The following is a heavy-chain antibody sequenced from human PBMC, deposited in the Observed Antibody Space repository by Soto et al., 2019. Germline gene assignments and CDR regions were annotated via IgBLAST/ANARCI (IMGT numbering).Heavy chain of an antibody. Sequence: GRSLRLSCAASGFTFSSYAMSWVRQAPEKGLEWVSVISGGGSSTHYADSVKGRFTISRDNSKNMLYLQMNSLRAEDTAVYYCAKDLSFYSSYPFFDYWGQGTLVTVSS. V-gene: IGHV3-23*01. CDR2: ISGGGSST. CDR3: AKDLSFYSSYPFFDY. D-gene: IGHD5-18*01. J-gene: IGHJ4*02. CDR1: GFTFSSYA.